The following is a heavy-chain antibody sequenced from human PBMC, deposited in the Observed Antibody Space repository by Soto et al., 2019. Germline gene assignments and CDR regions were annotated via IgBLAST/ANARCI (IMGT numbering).Heavy chain of an antibody. CDR2: ISYDGSNK. D-gene: IGHD3-10*01. CDR3: ARDRITMVREPRLTYGMDV. J-gene: IGHJ6*02. V-gene: IGHV3-30-3*01. Sequence: GGSLRLSCAAQGFTFSSYAIPWARQAPGKGLEWVAVISYDGSNKYYADSVKGRFTISRDNSKNTLYLQMNSLRAEDTAVYYCARDRITMVREPRLTYGMDVWGQGTMLTVSS. CDR1: GFTFSSYA.